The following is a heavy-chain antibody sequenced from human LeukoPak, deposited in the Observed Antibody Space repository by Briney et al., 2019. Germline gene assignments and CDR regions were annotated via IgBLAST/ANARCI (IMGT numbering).Heavy chain of an antibody. V-gene: IGHV1-69*05. CDR3: ARVWFGELLMDY. D-gene: IGHD3-10*01. J-gene: IGHJ4*02. CDR2: IIPIFGTA. Sequence: SVKVSCKASGGTFTSYAISWVRQAPGQGGEWMGRIIPIFGTANYAQKFQGRVTITTDESTSTAYMELSSLRSEDTAVYYCARVWFGELLMDYWGQGTLVTVSS. CDR1: GGTFTSYA.